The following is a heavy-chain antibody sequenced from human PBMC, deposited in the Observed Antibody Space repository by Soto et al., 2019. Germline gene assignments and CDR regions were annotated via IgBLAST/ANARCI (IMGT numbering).Heavy chain of an antibody. V-gene: IGHV3-74*01. CDR2: INNDGNDI. Sequence: ELQLVESGGGLVQPGGSLRLSCAASGFTFSNYWMHWVRRTPGKGLVWLSCINNDGNDIVYADSVKGRFTFSRDNAKNTLYLQMDSLTAEDTAVYYFVRGSGGPDYWGQGTLVTVSS. CDR1: GFTFSNYW. J-gene: IGHJ4*02. CDR3: VRGSGGPDY.